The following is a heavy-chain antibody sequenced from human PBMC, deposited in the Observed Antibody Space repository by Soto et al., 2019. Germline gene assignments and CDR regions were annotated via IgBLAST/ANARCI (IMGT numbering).Heavy chain of an antibody. CDR1: GYTFTSNG. CDR2: ISAYNGNT. J-gene: IGHJ4*02. D-gene: IGHD2-21*02. Sequence: GASVKVSCKASGYTFTSNGMSWVRQAPGQGLEWMGWISAYNGNTNYAQKLQGRVTMTTDTSTSTAYMELRSLRSDDTAVYYCARDLAYCGGDCYPIDYWGQGTLVTV. V-gene: IGHV1-18*01. CDR3: ARDLAYCGGDCYPIDY.